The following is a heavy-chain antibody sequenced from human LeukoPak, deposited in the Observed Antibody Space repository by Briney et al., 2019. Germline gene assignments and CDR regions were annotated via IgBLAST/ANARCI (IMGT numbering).Heavy chain of an antibody. V-gene: IGHV1-2*02. D-gene: IGHD2-15*01. J-gene: IGHJ4*02. Sequence: ASVKVSCKASGGTFSSYAISWVRQAPGQGLEWMGWINPNSGGTNYAQKFQGRVTMTRDTSISTAYMELSRLRSDDTAVYYCAPSGGPGSPFDYWGQGTLVTVSS. CDR3: APSGGPGSPFDY. CDR2: INPNSGGT. CDR1: GGTFSSYA.